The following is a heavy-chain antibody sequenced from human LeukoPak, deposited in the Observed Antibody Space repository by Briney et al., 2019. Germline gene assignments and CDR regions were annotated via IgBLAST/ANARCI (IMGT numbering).Heavy chain of an antibody. CDR3: TTRLDGYKSY. D-gene: IGHD5-24*01. V-gene: IGHV3-21*01. Sequence: KPGGSLRLSCAASGFTFSSYSMNWVRQAPGKGLEWVSSISSSSSYIYYADSVKGRFTISRDNAKNSLYLQMNSLRAEDTAVYYCTTRLDGYKSYWGQGTLVTVSS. CDR1: GFTFSSYS. CDR2: ISSSSSYI. J-gene: IGHJ4*02.